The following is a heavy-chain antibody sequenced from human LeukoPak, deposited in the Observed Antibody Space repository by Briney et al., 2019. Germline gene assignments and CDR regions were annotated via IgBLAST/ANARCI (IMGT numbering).Heavy chain of an antibody. Sequence: GGSLRLSCAASGFTFSSYSMNWVRQAPGKGLEWVSSISSSSSYIYYADSVKGRFTISGDNAKNSLYLQMNSLRAEDTAVYYCARAVVRGVNNYYGMDVWGQGTTVTVSS. D-gene: IGHD3-10*01. V-gene: IGHV3-21*01. CDR2: ISSSSSYI. J-gene: IGHJ6*02. CDR1: GFTFSSYS. CDR3: ARAVVRGVNNYYGMDV.